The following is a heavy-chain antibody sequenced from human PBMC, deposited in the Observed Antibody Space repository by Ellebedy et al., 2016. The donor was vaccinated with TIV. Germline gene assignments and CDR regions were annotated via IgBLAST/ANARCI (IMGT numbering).Heavy chain of an antibody. Sequence: AASVKVSCKAPGGTFGRYGITWVRQAPGQGLEWMGVILPVFGTSTYAQKFQGRLTITADESTSTAYMELSSLRSEDTAIYFCSRVAYCVGYCYYPLDSWGQGTLVTVSS. J-gene: IGHJ4*02. D-gene: IGHD2-21*02. V-gene: IGHV1-69*13. CDR3: SRVAYCVGYCYYPLDS. CDR1: GGTFGRYG. CDR2: ILPVFGTS.